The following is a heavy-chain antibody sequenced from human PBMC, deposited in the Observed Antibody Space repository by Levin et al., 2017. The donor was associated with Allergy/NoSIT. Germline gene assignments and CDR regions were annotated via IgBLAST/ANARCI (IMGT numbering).Heavy chain of an antibody. Sequence: GGSLRLSCSASGFTFSNAWMSWVRQAPGKGLEWVGRIKSKTDGGTTDYAAPVKGRFTISRDDSKNTLYLQMNSLKTEDTAVYYCTAYSGSRGGFDPWGQGTLVTVSS. V-gene: IGHV3-15*01. CDR1: GFTFSNAW. CDR2: IKSKTDGGTT. CDR3: TAYSGSRGGFDP. D-gene: IGHD1-26*01. J-gene: IGHJ5*02.